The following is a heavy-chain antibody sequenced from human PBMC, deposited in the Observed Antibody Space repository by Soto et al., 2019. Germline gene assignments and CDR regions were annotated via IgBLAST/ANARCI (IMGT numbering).Heavy chain of an antibody. CDR3: ARDGGRGYYDSSGRCPDY. V-gene: IGHV4-39*02. CDR2: IYYSGST. Sequence: QLQLQESGPGLVKPSETLSLTCTVSGGSISSSSYYWGWIRQPPGKGLEWIGSIYYSGSTYYNPSLKSRVTISVDTSKNQFSLKLSSVTAADTAVYYCARDGGRGYYDSSGRCPDYWGQGTLVTVSS. CDR1: GGSISSSSYY. J-gene: IGHJ4*02. D-gene: IGHD3-22*01.